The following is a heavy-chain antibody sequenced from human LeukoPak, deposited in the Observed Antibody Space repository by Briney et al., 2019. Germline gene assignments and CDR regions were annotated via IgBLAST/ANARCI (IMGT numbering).Heavy chain of an antibody. CDR1: GGSISSYY. J-gene: IGHJ3*02. CDR2: IYYSGST. Sequence: SETLSLTCTVSGGSISSYYWSWIRQPPGKGLEWIGYIYYSGSTNCNPSVKSRVAMSVDTSKRQFSLKLSSLTAADTAVYYCARGGTAVIAPYAFDIWGQGTMVTVSS. D-gene: IGHD4-23*01. CDR3: ARGGTAVIAPYAFDI. V-gene: IGHV4-59*01.